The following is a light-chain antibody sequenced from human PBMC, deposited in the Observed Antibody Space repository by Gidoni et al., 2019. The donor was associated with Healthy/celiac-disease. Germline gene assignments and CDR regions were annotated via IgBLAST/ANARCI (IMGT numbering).Light chain of an antibody. J-gene: IGKJ4*01. CDR2: DAS. V-gene: IGKV3-11*01. CDR1: QSVSIY. Sequence: VLPHSPATLSLSPGERANLSCKASQSVSIYLAWYHKKPCQAPRLPNYDASNRASGIPSSFSSRGAGTDFTLTISTLEPEDFAVYYCQQRSNWPPLTFGGGTKVEIK. CDR3: QQRSNWPPLT.